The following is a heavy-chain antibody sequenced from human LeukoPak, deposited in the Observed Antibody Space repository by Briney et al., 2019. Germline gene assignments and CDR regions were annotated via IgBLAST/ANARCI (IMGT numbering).Heavy chain of an antibody. Sequence: GGSLRLSCAASGFTFSSYAMSWVRQAPGKGLEWVSGISGRGDSTYYADSVKGRFTIFRDNSKNTLFLQMNSLRAEDTAVYYCAKEAWGNYDSSGYYFDYWGQGTLVTVSS. J-gene: IGHJ4*02. D-gene: IGHD3-22*01. V-gene: IGHV3-23*01. CDR2: ISGRGDST. CDR1: GFTFSSYA. CDR3: AKEAWGNYDSSGYYFDY.